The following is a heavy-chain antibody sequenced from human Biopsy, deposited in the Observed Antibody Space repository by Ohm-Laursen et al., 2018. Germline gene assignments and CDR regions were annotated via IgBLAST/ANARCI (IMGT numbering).Heavy chain of an antibody. D-gene: IGHD3-9*01. CDR1: GASVSSGSYD. CDR2: KSHTGTA. Sequence: SETLSLTCPVSGASVSSGSYDWSWIRQPPGKGLEWIGFKSHTGTAVLNPSLKSRVSMSVDTSKSHFSLSLTSVTAADTAVYFCANLQPLQYFDYYAFDYWGQGILVTVSS. J-gene: IGHJ4*02. V-gene: IGHV4-61*03. CDR3: ANLQPLQYFDYYAFDY.